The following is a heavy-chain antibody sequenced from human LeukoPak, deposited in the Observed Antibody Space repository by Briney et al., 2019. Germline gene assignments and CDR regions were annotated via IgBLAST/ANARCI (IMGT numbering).Heavy chain of an antibody. CDR3: TTYRYYYGSTGYSYFDF. V-gene: IGHV3-15*01. Sequence: PGGSLTLSCAASGLTFGNAWMSCVRQAPGKGLEWVGRIISKASGGTTDYAAPVRGRFTISRDDSKSTLYLHMNSQKTEDTAQYYCTTYRYYYGSTGYSYFDFWGQGTLVTVSS. J-gene: IGHJ4*02. D-gene: IGHD3-22*01. CDR2: IISKASGGTT. CDR1: GLTFGNAW.